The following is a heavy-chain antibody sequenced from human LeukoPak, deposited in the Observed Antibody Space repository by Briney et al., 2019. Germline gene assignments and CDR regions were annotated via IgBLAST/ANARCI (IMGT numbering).Heavy chain of an antibody. D-gene: IGHD3-9*01. V-gene: IGHV1-58*02. CDR3: AAGRYFDLVDY. CDR1: GFTFSSSA. Sequence: ASVTVSCKASGFTFSSSAMQWVRQARGQRLEWMGWIVVGSDNTNYAQKFQERVTITRDMSTSTAYMELSSLRSEDTAVYYCAAGRYFDLVDYWGQGTLVTVSS. CDR2: IVVGSDNT. J-gene: IGHJ4*02.